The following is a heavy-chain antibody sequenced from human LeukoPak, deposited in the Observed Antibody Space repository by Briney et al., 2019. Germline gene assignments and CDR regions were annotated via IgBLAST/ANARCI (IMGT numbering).Heavy chain of an antibody. D-gene: IGHD3-10*01. CDR2: IIPIFGTA. Sequence: SVKVSCKASGGTFSSYAISWVRQAPGQGLEWMGGIIPIFGTANYAQKFQGRVTITADESTSTAYMELSSLRSEDTAVYYCARGGYYGSWSPDYWGQGTLVTVSS. CDR1: GGTFSSYA. J-gene: IGHJ4*02. CDR3: ARGGYYGSWSPDY. V-gene: IGHV1-69*13.